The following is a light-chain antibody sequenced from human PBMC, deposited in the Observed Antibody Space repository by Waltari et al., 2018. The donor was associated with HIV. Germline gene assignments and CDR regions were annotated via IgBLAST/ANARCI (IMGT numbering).Light chain of an antibody. J-gene: IGKJ4*01. CDR3: MQRLEFPLT. Sequence: VVPKIPLPLPVLPGDPASTSGRPGQTLLVIDPGVSSLNWYLQKPGQSPQLLIYSVSFRASGVPDRFSGSGSGTDFTLKISRVEADDVGTYYCMQRLEFPLTFGGGTKVEIK. V-gene: IGKV2-40*01. CDR2: SVS. CDR1: QTLLVIDPGVSS.